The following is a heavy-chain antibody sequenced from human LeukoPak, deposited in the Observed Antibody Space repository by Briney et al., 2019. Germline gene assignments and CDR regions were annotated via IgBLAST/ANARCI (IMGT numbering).Heavy chain of an antibody. V-gene: IGHV4-59*01. J-gene: IGHJ2*01. CDR1: GGSFSGYY. D-gene: IGHD3-10*01. Sequence: SETLSLTCAVYGGSFSGYYWSWIRQPPGKGLEWIGYIYYSGSTNYNPSLKSRVTISVDTSKNQFSLKLSSVTAADTAVYYCARDGSYYGSGSNWYFDLWGRGTLVTVSS. CDR2: IYYSGST. CDR3: ARDGSYYGSGSNWYFDL.